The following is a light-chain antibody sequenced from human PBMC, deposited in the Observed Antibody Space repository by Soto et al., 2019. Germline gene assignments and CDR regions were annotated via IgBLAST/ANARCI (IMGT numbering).Light chain of an antibody. CDR1: QSVSSY. CDR2: DAS. CDR3: QQRSNWPYT. Sequence: EIVLTQSPATLSLSPGERATLSCRASQSVSSYLAWYQQKPGQAPRLLIYDASNRATGIPARFSGSGSGTDFTLTISSLEPEDFAVYYSQQRSNWPYTFCHGTKLEIK. J-gene: IGKJ2*01. V-gene: IGKV3-11*01.